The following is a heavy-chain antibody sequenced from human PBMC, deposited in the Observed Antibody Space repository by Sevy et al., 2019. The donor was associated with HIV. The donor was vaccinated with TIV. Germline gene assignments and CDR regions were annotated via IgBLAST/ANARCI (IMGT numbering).Heavy chain of an antibody. D-gene: IGHD2-8*01. CDR3: ARINCTNGVCFQGYYYYAMDV. CDR1: GFTFRSYS. CDR2: ISTESTYI. Sequence: GGSLRLSCAASGFTFRSYSMNWVRQAPGKGLEWISSISTESTYIYYADSLKGRFTISRDNAKNSLFLQMNRLRAEDTAVYYCARINCTNGVCFQGYYYYAMDVWGQGTTVTVSS. V-gene: IGHV3-21*01. J-gene: IGHJ6*02.